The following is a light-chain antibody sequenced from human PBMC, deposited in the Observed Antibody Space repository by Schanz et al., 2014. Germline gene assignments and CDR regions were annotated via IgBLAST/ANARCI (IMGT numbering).Light chain of an antibody. V-gene: IGLV2-8*01. CDR2: EVS. J-gene: IGLJ2*01. CDR3: SSYAGSNIL. CDR1: SSDVGGYKY. Sequence: QSALTQPPSASGSPGQSVTISCTGTSSDVGGYKYVSWYQQHPGKAPKLIIYEVSTRPSGVPDRFSGSKSGNTASLTVSGLQAEDEADYYCSSYAGSNILFGGGTKLTVV.